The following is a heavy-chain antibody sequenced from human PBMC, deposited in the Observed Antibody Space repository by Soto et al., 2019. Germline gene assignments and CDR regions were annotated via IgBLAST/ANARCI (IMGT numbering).Heavy chain of an antibody. D-gene: IGHD2-2*02. CDR1: GFTFSSYA. J-gene: IGHJ3*02. Sequence: GGSLRLSCAASGFTFSSYAMHWVRQAPGKGREWVAVISYDGSNKYYADSVKGRFTISRDNSKNTLYLQMNSLRAEDTAVYYCARDQNPIVVVPAAIRTDAFDIWGQGTMVTVAS. CDR3: ARDQNPIVVVPAAIRTDAFDI. V-gene: IGHV3-30-3*01. CDR2: ISYDGSNK.